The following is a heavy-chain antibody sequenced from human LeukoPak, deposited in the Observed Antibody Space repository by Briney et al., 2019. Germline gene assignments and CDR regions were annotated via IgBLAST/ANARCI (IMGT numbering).Heavy chain of an antibody. J-gene: IGHJ6*03. CDR2: ISDSGGST. D-gene: IGHD3-10*01. V-gene: IGHV3-23*01. CDR3: AKGGAVSSKSITLIRGTRKYYYYMDV. Sequence: GGSLRLSCAASGFTFSSSGISWVRQAPGKGLEWVSAISDSGGSTFYADSVKDRFTISRDNSKNTLYLQMNSLRAEDTAVYYCAKGGAVSSKSITLIRGTRKYYYYMDVWGKGTTVTISS. CDR1: GFTFSSSG.